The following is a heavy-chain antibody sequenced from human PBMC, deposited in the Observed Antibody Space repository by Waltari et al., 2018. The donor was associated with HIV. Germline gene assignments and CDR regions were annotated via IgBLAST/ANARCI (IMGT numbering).Heavy chain of an antibody. CDR3: ATGFVPGY. CDR2: MKENGSEK. D-gene: IGHD3-10*01. Sequence: EAQLAESGGGLGQPGKSRILPGPASRLSFWTSWISSGRQSPGKGLEWVANMKENGSEKRYADSVKGRFIISRDNAMNSLYLQMNNLRAEDTAVYYCATGFVPGYWGQGTLVTVSS. J-gene: IGHJ4*02. V-gene: IGHV3-7*01. CDR1: RLSFWTSW.